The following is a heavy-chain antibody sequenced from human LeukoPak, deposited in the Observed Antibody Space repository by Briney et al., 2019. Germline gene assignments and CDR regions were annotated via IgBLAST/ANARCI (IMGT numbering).Heavy chain of an antibody. CDR1: GYIFTNYG. V-gene: IGHV1-18*01. D-gene: IGHD3-22*01. Sequence: GASVTDSFEASGYIFTNYGISWARQAPGQGLEWMGWISAYNGNTNYVQKLQCRVTMTTDTTTRTAYIELRSLRSDDTAMYYCARDKNYYDSREGIDYWGQGTLVTVSS. CDR2: ISAYNGNT. J-gene: IGHJ4*02. CDR3: ARDKNYYDSREGIDY.